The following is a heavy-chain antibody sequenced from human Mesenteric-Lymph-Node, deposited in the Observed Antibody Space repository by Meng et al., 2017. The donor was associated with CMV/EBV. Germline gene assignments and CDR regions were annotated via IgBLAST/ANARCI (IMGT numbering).Heavy chain of an antibody. J-gene: IGHJ4*02. Sequence: GGSLRLSCAASGFTFSTYGMHWVRQAPGKGLEWVAFIRYDGNNEYYADSVKGRFTISRDNSKNTLYLQMNSLKTEDTALYYCATQRSTDYYFDYWGQGTLVTVSS. CDR1: GFTFSTYG. CDR2: IRYDGNNE. CDR3: ATQRSTDYYFDY. V-gene: IGHV3-30*02. D-gene: IGHD3/OR15-3a*01.